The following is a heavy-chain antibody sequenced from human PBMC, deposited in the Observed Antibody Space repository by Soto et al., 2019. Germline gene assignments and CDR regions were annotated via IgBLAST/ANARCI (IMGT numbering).Heavy chain of an antibody. D-gene: IGHD5-12*01. V-gene: IGHV4-59*01. J-gene: IGHJ4*02. CDR2: IYYSGST. CDR3: ARARGGFLDY. CDR1: GVSISSYY. Sequence: TLSLTCTVSGVSISSYYWSWIRQPPGKGLEWIGYIYYSGSTNYNPSLKSRVTISVDTSKNQFSLKLSSVTAADTAVYYCARARGGFLDYWGQGSLVIVSS.